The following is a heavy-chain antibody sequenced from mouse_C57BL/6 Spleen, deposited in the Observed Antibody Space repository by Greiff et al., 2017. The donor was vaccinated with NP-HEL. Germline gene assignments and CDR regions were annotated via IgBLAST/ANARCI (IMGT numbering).Heavy chain of an antibody. CDR3: ASCDGNYNYFDY. V-gene: IGHV1-69*01. CDR1: GYTFTSYW. J-gene: IGHJ2*01. D-gene: IGHD2-1*01. CDR2: IDPSDSYT. Sequence: VQLQQPGADLVMPGASVKLSCKASGYTFTSYWMHWVKQRPGQGLEWIGEIDPSDSYTNYNQKFTGKSTLPVDKSSSTAYMPLSSLTSEDSAVYDCASCDGNYNYFDYWGQGTTLTVSS.